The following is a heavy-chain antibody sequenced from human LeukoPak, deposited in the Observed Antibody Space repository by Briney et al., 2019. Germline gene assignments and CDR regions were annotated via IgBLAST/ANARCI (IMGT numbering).Heavy chain of an antibody. D-gene: IGHD2-21*01. CDR1: GFTFSSYA. Sequence: PGGSLRLSCAASGFTFSSYAMAWVRQAPGKGLEWVSAISGTSDTTYYADSVKGRFTFSRDNSKNTLYLQMNSLRVEDTAIYYGAKSFCGEDFSPYHLDYGGRGPRVTVSS. CDR3: AKSFCGEDFSPYHLDY. V-gene: IGHV3-23*01. CDR2: ISGTSDTT. J-gene: IGHJ4*02.